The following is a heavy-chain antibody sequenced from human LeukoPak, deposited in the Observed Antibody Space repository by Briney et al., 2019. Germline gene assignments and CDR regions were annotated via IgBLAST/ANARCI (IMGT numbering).Heavy chain of an antibody. V-gene: IGHV3-66*01. CDR3: ARVGYGSSWGERYYFDH. D-gene: IGHD6-13*01. CDR2: ISSAGDT. J-gene: IGHJ4*02. CDR1: GFSVSNNY. Sequence: GGSLRLSCATSGFSVSNNYMSWVRQAPGKGLEWVSVISSAGDTYYADSVKGRFSISRDTSKDTVFLEMNSPRAEDTAVYYCARVGYGSSWGERYYFDHWGQGAQVTVSS.